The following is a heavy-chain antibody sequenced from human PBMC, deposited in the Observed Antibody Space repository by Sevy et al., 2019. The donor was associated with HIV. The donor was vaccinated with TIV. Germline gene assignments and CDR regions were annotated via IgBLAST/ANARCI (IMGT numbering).Heavy chain of an antibody. Sequence: GGSLRLSCAASGFTFSSYSMNWVRQAPGKGLEWVSSISSSSSYIYYADSVKGRFTISRDNAKNSLYLQMNSLGAEDTAVYYCARGGGGVVPAAQFDYWGQGTLVTVSS. CDR1: GFTFSSYS. D-gene: IGHD2-2*01. J-gene: IGHJ4*02. CDR3: ARGGGGVVPAAQFDY. V-gene: IGHV3-21*01. CDR2: ISSSSSYI.